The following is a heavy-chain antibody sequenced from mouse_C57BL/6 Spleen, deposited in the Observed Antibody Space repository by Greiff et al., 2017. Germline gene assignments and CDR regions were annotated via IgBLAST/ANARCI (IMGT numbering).Heavy chain of an antibody. CDR1: GYSITSGYY. CDR2: ISYDGSN. D-gene: IGHD2-1*01. J-gene: IGHJ2*01. Sequence: EVQLQQSGPGLVKPSQSLSLTCSVTGYSITSGYYWNWIRQFPGNKLEWMGYISYDGSNKYNPSLKNRISITRDTSKNQFFLKLNSVTTEDTATYYCAIYYGNYFDYWGQGTTLTVSS. CDR3: AIYYGNYFDY. V-gene: IGHV3-6*01.